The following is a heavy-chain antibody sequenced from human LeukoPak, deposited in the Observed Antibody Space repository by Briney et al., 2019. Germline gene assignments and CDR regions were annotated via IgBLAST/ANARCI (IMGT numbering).Heavy chain of an antibody. J-gene: IGHJ4*02. Sequence: GGSLRLSCAASGFTFSSYAMNWVRQAPGKGLEWVSSISSSSSYIYYADSVKGRFTISRDNAKNSLYLHMNSLRAEDTAVYYCARVYSSSPGDYFDYWGQGTLVTVSS. CDR2: ISSSSSYI. CDR1: GFTFSSYA. D-gene: IGHD6-6*01. CDR3: ARVYSSSPGDYFDY. V-gene: IGHV3-21*01.